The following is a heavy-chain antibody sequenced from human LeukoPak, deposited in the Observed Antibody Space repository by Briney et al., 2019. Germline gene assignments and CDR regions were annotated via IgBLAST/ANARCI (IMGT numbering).Heavy chain of an antibody. CDR3: ARADYFIAAAAFDI. V-gene: IGHV4-34*01. Sequence: TSETLSLTCAVYGGSFSGYYWSWIRQPPGKGLEWIGEINHSGSTNYNPSLKSRVTISVDTSKNHFSLKLSSVTAADTAVYYCARADYFIAAAAFDIWGQGTMVTVSS. D-gene: IGHD6-13*01. J-gene: IGHJ3*02. CDR1: GGSFSGYY. CDR2: INHSGST.